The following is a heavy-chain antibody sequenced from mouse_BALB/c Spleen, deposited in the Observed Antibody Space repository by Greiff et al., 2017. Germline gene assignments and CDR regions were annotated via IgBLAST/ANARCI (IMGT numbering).Heavy chain of an antibody. V-gene: IGHV2-6-7*01. J-gene: IGHJ4*01. D-gene: IGHD2-10*02. Sequence: QVQLKESGPGLVAPSQSLSITCTVSGFSLTGYGVNWVRQPPGKGLEWLGMIWGDGSTDYNSALKSRLSISKDNSKSQVFLKMNSLQTDDTARYYCARDWGGYGNRYYAMDYWGQGTSVTVSS. CDR3: ARDWGGYGNRYYAMDY. CDR1: GFSLTGYG. CDR2: IWGDGST.